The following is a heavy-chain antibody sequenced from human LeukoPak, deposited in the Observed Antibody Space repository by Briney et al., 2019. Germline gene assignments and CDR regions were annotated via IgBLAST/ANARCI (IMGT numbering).Heavy chain of an antibody. V-gene: IGHV3-23*01. CDR3: AKGYYDYGDSQYFQH. D-gene: IGHD4-17*01. Sequence: PGGPLRLSCAASGFTFSSYAMSWVRQAPGKGLEWVSAISGSGGSTYYADSVKGRFTISRDNSKNTLYLQMNSLRAEDTAVYYCAKGYYDYGDSQYFQHWGQGTLVTVSS. CDR1: GFTFSSYA. CDR2: ISGSGGST. J-gene: IGHJ1*01.